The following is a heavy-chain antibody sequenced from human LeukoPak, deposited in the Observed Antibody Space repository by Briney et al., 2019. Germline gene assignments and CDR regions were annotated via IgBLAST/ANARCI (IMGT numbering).Heavy chain of an antibody. CDR2: ISSSSSYI. CDR3: ARDRLITIFGVVLTDAYDI. CDR1: GFTVSNNY. J-gene: IGHJ3*02. V-gene: IGHV3-21*01. D-gene: IGHD3-3*01. Sequence: PGGSLRLSCAASGFTVSNNYMNWVRQAPGKGLEWVSSISSSSSYIYYADSVKGRFTISRDNAKNSLYLQMNSLRAEDTAVYYCARDRLITIFGVVLTDAYDIWGQGTMVTVSS.